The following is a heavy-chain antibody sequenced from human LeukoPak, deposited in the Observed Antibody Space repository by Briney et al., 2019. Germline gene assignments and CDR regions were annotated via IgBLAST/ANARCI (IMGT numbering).Heavy chain of an antibody. Sequence: GGSLRLSCAASGFTFRNHAMNWVRQTPGKGLEWVSSISTDGVNTYYADSVKGRFTISRDTSKDTLYLQMNSLSAKDTAVYYCARCTKYTTGWCNWFDPWGQGTLVTVSS. CDR1: GFTFRNHA. V-gene: IGHV3-23*01. D-gene: IGHD6-19*01. CDR3: ARCTKYTTGWCNWFDP. CDR2: ISTDGVNT. J-gene: IGHJ5*02.